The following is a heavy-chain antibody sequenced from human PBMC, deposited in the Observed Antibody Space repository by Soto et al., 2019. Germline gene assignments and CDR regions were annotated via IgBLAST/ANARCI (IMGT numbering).Heavy chain of an antibody. CDR2: INHSGST. Sequence: QVQLQQWGAGLLKPSETLSLTCAVYGGSFSGYYWNWIRQPPGKGLEWIGEINHSGSTNYNPSLKSRVTISVDTSKNQFSLQLSSVTAADTAVYYCARGWGRIFDYWGQGTLVTVSS. CDR1: GGSFSGYY. J-gene: IGHJ4*02. D-gene: IGHD7-27*01. V-gene: IGHV4-34*01. CDR3: ARGWGRIFDY.